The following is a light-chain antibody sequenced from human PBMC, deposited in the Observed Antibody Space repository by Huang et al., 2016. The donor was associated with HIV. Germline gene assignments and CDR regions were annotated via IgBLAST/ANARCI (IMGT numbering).Light chain of an antibody. CDR3: QQYNNWPRT. J-gene: IGKJ1*01. CDR2: ASS. V-gene: IGKV3-15*01. CDR1: QSVSSN. Sequence: DIVMTQSPATLSVSPGERATLSCRASQSVSSNLAWYQQKPGQAPRLLISASSTRATGIQDRFSGSGSGTEFTLTISSLQSGDFAVYYCQQYNNWPRTFGQGTKVEIK.